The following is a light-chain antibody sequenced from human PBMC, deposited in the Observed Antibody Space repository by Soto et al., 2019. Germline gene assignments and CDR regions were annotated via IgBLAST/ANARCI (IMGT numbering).Light chain of an antibody. J-gene: IGKJ5*01. Sequence: EIVLTQSPGILSLSPGERATLSCRASQSVSSSYLAWYQQKPGQAPRLLIYGASSRATGIPDRFSGSGSGTDFTLTISSLEPEDFAVYYCQQRSNWPSITFGQGTRLEIK. CDR1: QSVSSSY. V-gene: IGKV3D-20*02. CDR3: QQRSNWPSIT. CDR2: GAS.